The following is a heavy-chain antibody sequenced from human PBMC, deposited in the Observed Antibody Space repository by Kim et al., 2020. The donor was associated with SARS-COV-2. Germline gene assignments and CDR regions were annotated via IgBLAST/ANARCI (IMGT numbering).Heavy chain of an antibody. Sequence: GGSLRLSCTASGFTFSSYWMHWVRQAPGKGLVWVSHINPDGSSTSSAESVKGRFTISRDNAKNTLYLHINSLRSDDTAVYYCARSLWLRGNFDYWGQGTLVTVSS. CDR2: INPDGSST. D-gene: IGHD5-18*01. J-gene: IGHJ4*02. CDR3: ARSLWLRGNFDY. V-gene: IGHV3-74*01. CDR1: GFTFSSYW.